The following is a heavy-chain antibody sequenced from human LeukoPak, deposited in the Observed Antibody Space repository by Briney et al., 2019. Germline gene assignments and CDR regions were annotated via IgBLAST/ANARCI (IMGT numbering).Heavy chain of an antibody. D-gene: IGHD5-12*01. Sequence: GASVKVSCKASGYTFTGYYMHWVRQAPGQGLEWMGWINPNSSGTNYAQKFQGWVTMTRDTSISTAYMELSRLRSDDTAVYYCARGGFVATIHYYYYGMDVWGQGTTVTVSS. CDR1: GYTFTGYY. CDR3: ARGGFVATIHYYYYGMDV. CDR2: INPNSSGT. V-gene: IGHV1-2*04. J-gene: IGHJ6*02.